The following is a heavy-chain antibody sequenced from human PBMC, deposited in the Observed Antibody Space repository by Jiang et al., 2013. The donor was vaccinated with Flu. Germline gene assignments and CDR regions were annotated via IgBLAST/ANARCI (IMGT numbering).Heavy chain of an antibody. CDR1: GGTFSSYA. CDR2: IIPIFGTA. D-gene: IGHD6-13*01. V-gene: IGHV1-69*01. Sequence: SGAEVKKPGSSVKVSCKASGGTFSSYAISWVRQAPGQGLEWMGGIIPIFGTANYAQKFQGRVTITADESTSTAYMELSSLRSEDTAVYYCAAELLYLGIAAAGGFGAFDIWGQGTMVTVSS. J-gene: IGHJ3*02. CDR3: AAELLYLGIAAAGGFGAFDI.